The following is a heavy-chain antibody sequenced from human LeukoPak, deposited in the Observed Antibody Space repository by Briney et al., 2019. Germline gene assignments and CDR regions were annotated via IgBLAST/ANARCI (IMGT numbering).Heavy chain of an antibody. CDR3: ATCPMVVVAAEGIDY. D-gene: IGHD2-15*01. CDR1: GFTFSSYA. CDR2: ISGSGGST. V-gene: IGHV3-23*01. J-gene: IGHJ4*02. Sequence: QPGGSLRLSCAASGFTFSSYAMSWVRQAPGKGLEWVSAISGSGGSTYYADSVKGRFTISRDNSKNTLYLQMNSLRAEDTAVYYCATCPMVVVAAEGIDYWGQGTLVTVSS.